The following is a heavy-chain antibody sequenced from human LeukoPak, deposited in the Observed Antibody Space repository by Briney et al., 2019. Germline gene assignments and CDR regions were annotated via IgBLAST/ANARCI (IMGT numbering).Heavy chain of an antibody. V-gene: IGHV3-21*01. D-gene: IGHD1-26*01. CDR1: GSTFSSYS. CDR2: ISSSSSYI. Sequence: GGSLRLSCAASGSTFSSYSMNWVRQAPGKGLEWVSSISSSSSYIYYADSVKGRFTISRDNAKNSLYLQMNSLRAEDTAVYYCANTPIVGATMRNWGQGTLVTVSS. J-gene: IGHJ4*02. CDR3: ANTPIVGATMRN.